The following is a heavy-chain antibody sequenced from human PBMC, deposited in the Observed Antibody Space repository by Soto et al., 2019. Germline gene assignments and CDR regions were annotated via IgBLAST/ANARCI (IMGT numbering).Heavy chain of an antibody. Sequence: EVQLVESGGGLVQPGGSLRLSCAASGFTFSSYEMNWVRQAPGKGLEWVSYISSSGSTIYYADSVKGRFTISRDNAKNSLYLQMNSLRAEDTAVCYCARDRVELLLLDPYHYGMDVCGQGTTVTVSS. CDR1: GFTFSSYE. V-gene: IGHV3-48*03. D-gene: IGHD1-26*01. J-gene: IGHJ6*02. CDR3: ARDRVELLLLDPYHYGMDV. CDR2: ISSSGSTI.